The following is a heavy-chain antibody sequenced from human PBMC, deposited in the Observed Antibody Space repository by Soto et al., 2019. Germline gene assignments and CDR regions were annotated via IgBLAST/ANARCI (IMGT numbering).Heavy chain of an antibody. V-gene: IGHV1-18*01. Sequence: QIQLVQSGPEVKKPGASVRVSCKASGYTFSEHGFSWVRQGPGQGLEWLGWISAYTGVTDYTQKFPGRLTLTTDTSTGTAYMELRSLRSDDTAVYYCAKDRPRLTQQFNGVSWGQGTLVTVSS. CDR2: ISAYTGVT. CDR3: AKDRPRLTQQFNGVS. CDR1: GYTFSEHG. J-gene: IGHJ5*02. D-gene: IGHD2-8*01.